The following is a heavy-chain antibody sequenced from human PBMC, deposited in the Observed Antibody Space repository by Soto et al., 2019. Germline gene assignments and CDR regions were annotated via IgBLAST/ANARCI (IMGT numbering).Heavy chain of an antibody. CDR1: GGSISGGVYY. Sequence: QVQLQESGPGLVKPSQTLSLTCSVSGGSISGGVYYWSWIRQHPGKGLEWIGYLYYSGSTYYNPSLKSPLTISVYTSTNQFSLKLSSVTAADTAVYSCARGSGWADFDFGGQGTLVTVSS. J-gene: IGHJ4*02. V-gene: IGHV4-31*01. CDR2: LYYSGST. CDR3: ARGSGWADFDF. D-gene: IGHD1-26*01.